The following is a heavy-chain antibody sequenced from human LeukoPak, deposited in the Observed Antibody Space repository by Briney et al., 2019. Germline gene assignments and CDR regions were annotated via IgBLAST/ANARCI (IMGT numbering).Heavy chain of an antibody. CDR3: ARDSSPYSATTYYDALDM. D-gene: IGHD1-1*01. J-gene: IGHJ3*02. Sequence: GGSLRLSCAGSGFSFRRFWMTWVRQAPGGGLEWVANINGDGDGKRYTDSVKDRFTISRENASSLVFLQIHSLGDEDTALYYCARDSSPYSATTYYDALDMWGQGTMVTVSS. V-gene: IGHV3-7*01. CDR2: INGDGDGK. CDR1: GFSFRRFW.